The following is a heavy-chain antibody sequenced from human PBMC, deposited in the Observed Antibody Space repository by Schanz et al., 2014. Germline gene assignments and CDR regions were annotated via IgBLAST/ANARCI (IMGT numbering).Heavy chain of an antibody. CDR1: GFTFSSSG. Sequence: VQLVESGGGVVQPGGSLGLSCAASGFTFSSSGMHWVRQAPGKGLEWVSYISSSSSYTNYADSVKGRFTISRDNAKNSLYLQMNSLRAEDTAVYYCARSYSSGWYPYYYGMDVWGQGTTVTVSS. CDR3: ARSYSSGWYPYYYGMDV. CDR2: ISSSSSYT. J-gene: IGHJ6*02. D-gene: IGHD6-19*01. V-gene: IGHV3-21*05.